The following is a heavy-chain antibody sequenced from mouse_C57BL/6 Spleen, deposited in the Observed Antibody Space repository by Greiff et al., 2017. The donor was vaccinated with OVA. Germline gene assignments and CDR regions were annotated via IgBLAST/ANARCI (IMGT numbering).Heavy chain of an antibody. CDR3: ARLPLADPYFDD. CDR1: GYAFSSSW. Sequence: QVQLQQSGPELVKPGASVKISCKASGYAFSSSWMNWVKQRPGQGLEWIGRIYPGDGDTNYNGKFKGKATLTADKSSSTAYMQLSSLTSEDSAVYFCARLPLADPYFDDWGKGTTLTVSS. J-gene: IGHJ2*01. V-gene: IGHV1-82*01. CDR2: IYPGDGDT.